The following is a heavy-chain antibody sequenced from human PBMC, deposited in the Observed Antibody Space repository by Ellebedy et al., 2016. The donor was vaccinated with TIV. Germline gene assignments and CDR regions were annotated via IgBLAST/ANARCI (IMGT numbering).Heavy chain of an antibody. Sequence: MPSETLSLTCTVSGCSISPYYWSWIRQPAGKRLEWIGRVYASGGTNYNPSLKSRITVSVDTSKNQFSLTLSSVTAADTAVYYCARGGLRPMFRGVFDSWGQGILVTVSS. CDR3: ARGGLRPMFRGVFDS. D-gene: IGHD3-10*01. J-gene: IGHJ4*02. CDR2: VYASGGT. CDR1: GCSISPYY. V-gene: IGHV4-4*07.